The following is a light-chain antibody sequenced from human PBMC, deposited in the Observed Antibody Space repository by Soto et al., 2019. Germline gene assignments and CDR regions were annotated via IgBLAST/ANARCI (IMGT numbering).Light chain of an antibody. Sequence: EIVLTQSPGTLSLSPGERATLSCRASQSVSSSSLAWYQQRPGQAPKLLIYVTSSRATGIPDRFSGSGSGTDFTLTISRLEPEDFAVYYCQQYGSSPVMFGQGTKVEIK. CDR3: QQYGSSPVM. V-gene: IGKV3-20*01. J-gene: IGKJ1*01. CDR1: QSVSSSS. CDR2: VTS.